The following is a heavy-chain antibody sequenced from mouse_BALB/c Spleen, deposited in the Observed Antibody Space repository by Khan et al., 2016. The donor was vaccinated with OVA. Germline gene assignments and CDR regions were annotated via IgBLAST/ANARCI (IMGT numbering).Heavy chain of an antibody. Sequence: VQLQQSGAELVKAGASVKMSCKASGYTFTSYWMHWVKQRLGQGLEWFAETNPTNGRTSYNEKFKSKATLTVDKSSSTAYMLLRGPTFEDSAVYYCARSKKVVATYFDYWGQGTTLTVSS. CDR1: GYTFTSYW. V-gene: IGHV1S81*02. CDR2: TNPTNGRT. J-gene: IGHJ2*01. CDR3: ARSKKVVATYFDY. D-gene: IGHD1-1*01.